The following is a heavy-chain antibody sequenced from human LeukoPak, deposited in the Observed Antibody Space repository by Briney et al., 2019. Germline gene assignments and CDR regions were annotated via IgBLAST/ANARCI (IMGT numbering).Heavy chain of an antibody. CDR1: GGSISSYY. CDR3: ARNSGYSYGFRYYFDY. CDR2: IYYSGST. J-gene: IGHJ4*02. V-gene: IGHV4-59*01. D-gene: IGHD5-18*01. Sequence: PSETLSLTCTVSGGSISSYYWSWIRQPPGKGLEWIGYIYYSGSTNYNPSLKSRVTISVDTSKNQFSLKLSSVTAADTAVYYCARNSGYSYGFRYYFDYWGQGTLVTVSS.